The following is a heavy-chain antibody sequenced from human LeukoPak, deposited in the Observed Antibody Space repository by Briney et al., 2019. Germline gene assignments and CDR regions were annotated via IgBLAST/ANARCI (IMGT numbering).Heavy chain of an antibody. D-gene: IGHD7-27*01. CDR3: ATLGSFDY. J-gene: IGHJ4*02. Sequence: PSETLSLTCTVSGVPISSYYWSWIRQPPGKGLEWIGYRYYRGSTNYNPSLKSRVTISVDTSKNQFSLKLSSVTAADTAVYYCATLGSFDYWGQGTLVTVSS. CDR1: GVPISSYY. CDR2: RYYRGST. V-gene: IGHV4-59*01.